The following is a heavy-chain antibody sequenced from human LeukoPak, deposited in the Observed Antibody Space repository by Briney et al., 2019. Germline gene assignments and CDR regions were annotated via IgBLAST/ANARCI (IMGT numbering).Heavy chain of an antibody. Sequence: GGSLRLSCAASGFTFSSYSMNWVRQAPGKGLEWVSYISSSSGSTIYYADSVKGRFTISRDNAKNSLYLQMNSLRAEDTAVYYCARDKAAAGMDYWGQGTLVTVSS. J-gene: IGHJ4*02. CDR2: ISSSSGSTI. CDR3: ARDKAAAGMDY. D-gene: IGHD6-13*01. V-gene: IGHV3-48*04. CDR1: GFTFSSYS.